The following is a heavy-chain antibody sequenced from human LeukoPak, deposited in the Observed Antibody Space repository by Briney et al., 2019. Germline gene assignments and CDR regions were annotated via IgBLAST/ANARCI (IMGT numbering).Heavy chain of an antibody. CDR3: AKGDTGVIRRYYLDS. V-gene: IGHV3-23*05. D-gene: IGHD5-18*01. Sequence: GGSLRLSCAASGFTFSNYGMSWVRQAPGKGLEWVSVTDTSGVITYYTDSVKGRFTISRDNSKNTLSLQMDSLRVEDTAVYYCAKGDTGVIRRYYLDSWGQGTLVTVSS. CDR2: TDTSGVIT. J-gene: IGHJ4*02. CDR1: GFTFSNYG.